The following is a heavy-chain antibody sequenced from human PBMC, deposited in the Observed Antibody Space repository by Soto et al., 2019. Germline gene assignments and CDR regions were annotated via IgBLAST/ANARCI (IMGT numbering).Heavy chain of an antibody. J-gene: IGHJ4*02. D-gene: IGHD3-10*01. CDR3: ARDPPPYGSGTLGPDY. Sequence: QVQLVESGGGVVQPGRSLRLSCAASGLTFSSYAMHWVRQAPGKGLEWVAVISYDGSNKYYADSVKGRFTISRDNSKNTLYLQMNSLRAEDTAVYYCARDPPPYGSGTLGPDYWGQGTLVTVSS. CDR2: ISYDGSNK. CDR1: GLTFSSYA. V-gene: IGHV3-30-3*01.